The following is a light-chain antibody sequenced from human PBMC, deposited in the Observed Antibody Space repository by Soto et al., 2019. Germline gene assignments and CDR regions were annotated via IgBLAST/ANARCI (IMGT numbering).Light chain of an antibody. CDR3: SSCTSSTTVV. CDR2: DVS. V-gene: IGLV2-14*03. J-gene: IGLJ2*01. CDR1: SSDVGSYNY. Sequence: QSALTQPASVSGSPGQSITISCTGTSSDVGSYNYVSWYQQHPGKAPKLMIYDVSNRPSGVSNRFSGSKSGNTASLTISGLQAEDEADYYCSSCTSSTTVVFGGGTKLTVL.